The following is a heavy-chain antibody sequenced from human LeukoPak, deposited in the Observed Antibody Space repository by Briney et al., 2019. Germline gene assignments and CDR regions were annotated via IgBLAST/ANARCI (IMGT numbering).Heavy chain of an antibody. CDR1: GGSISSSSYY. J-gene: IGHJ3*02. Sequence: SETLSLTCTVSGGSISSSSYYWGWIRQPPGKGLEWIGEINHSGSTNYNPSLKSRVTISVDTSKNQFSLKLSSVTAADTAVYYCARMIQIRFLEWFYDAFDIWGQGTMVTVSS. V-gene: IGHV4-39*07. CDR2: INHSGST. D-gene: IGHD3-3*01. CDR3: ARMIQIRFLEWFYDAFDI.